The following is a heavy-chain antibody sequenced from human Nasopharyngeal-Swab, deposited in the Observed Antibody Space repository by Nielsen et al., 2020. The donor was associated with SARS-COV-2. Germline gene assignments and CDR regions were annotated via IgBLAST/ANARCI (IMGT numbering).Heavy chain of an antibody. V-gene: IGHV1-18*01. D-gene: IGHD5-24*01. Sequence: ASVKVSCKASGYSFTNYGVSWVRQAPGQGLEWMGWISAYNGSTNYAQRLQGRVTMTTNTSTSTAYMELRSLRSDDTAVYYCARVPQRWLQFGYMDVWGKGTTVTVSS. CDR1: GYSFTNYG. CDR3: ARVPQRWLQFGYMDV. CDR2: ISAYNGST. J-gene: IGHJ6*03.